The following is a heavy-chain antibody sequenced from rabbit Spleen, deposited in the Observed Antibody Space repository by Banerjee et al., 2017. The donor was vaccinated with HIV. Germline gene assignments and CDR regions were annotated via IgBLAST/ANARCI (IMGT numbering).Heavy chain of an antibody. Sequence: QSLEESGGDLVKPGASLTLTCTASGFTFSSSYYMCWVRQAPGKGPEWIACVAAGVSFTSYYATWAKGRFTISKTSSTTVTLQMTSLTAGDTATYFCARDTSSSFSSYGMDLWGPGTLVTVS. CDR2: VAAGVSFTS. V-gene: IGHV1S40*01. J-gene: IGHJ6*01. CDR3: ARDTSSSFSSYGMDL. D-gene: IGHD1-1*01. CDR1: GFTFSSSYY.